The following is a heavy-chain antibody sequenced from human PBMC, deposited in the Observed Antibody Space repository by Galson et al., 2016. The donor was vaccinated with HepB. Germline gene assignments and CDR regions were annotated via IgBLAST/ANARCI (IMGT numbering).Heavy chain of an antibody. V-gene: IGHV3-72*01. CDR2: IRHKANSYTT. Sequence: SLRLSCAASGFIFSDYVMDWVRQPPGKGLEWVGRIRHKANSYTTEYAASVKGRFTISRDDSEGSLYLQMDSLKTEDTAVYYCARRGSRTYSWTYWGQGTLVTVSS. CDR1: GFIFSDYV. J-gene: IGHJ4*02. CDR3: ARRGSRTYSWTY. D-gene: IGHD2-21*01.